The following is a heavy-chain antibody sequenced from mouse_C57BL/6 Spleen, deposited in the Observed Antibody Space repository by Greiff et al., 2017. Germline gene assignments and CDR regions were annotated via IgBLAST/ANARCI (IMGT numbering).Heavy chain of an antibody. J-gene: IGHJ2*01. CDR1: GFTFSSYG. Sequence: EVMLVESGGDLVKPGGSLKLSCAASGFTFSSYGMSWVRQTPDKRLEWVATISSGGSYTYYPDSVKGRFTISRDNAKNTLYLQMSSLKSEDTAMYYCAIYSLDYWGQGTTLTVSS. V-gene: IGHV5-6*02. D-gene: IGHD2-1*01. CDR2: ISSGGSYT. CDR3: AIYSLDY.